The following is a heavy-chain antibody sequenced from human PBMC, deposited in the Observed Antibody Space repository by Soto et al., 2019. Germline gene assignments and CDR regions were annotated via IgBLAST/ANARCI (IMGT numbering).Heavy chain of an antibody. Sequence: SVKVSCKASGFTFTSSSVQWVRQARGQRLEWIGWIVIGRGNTNYAQKFQERVTITRDMSTSTAYMELSSLRSEDTAVYYCAADLYDSSDVKDLGVYWGRGTLVTVSS. CDR1: GFTFTSSS. J-gene: IGHJ4*02. D-gene: IGHD3-22*01. CDR2: IVIGRGNT. V-gene: IGHV1-58*01. CDR3: AADLYDSSDVKDLGVY.